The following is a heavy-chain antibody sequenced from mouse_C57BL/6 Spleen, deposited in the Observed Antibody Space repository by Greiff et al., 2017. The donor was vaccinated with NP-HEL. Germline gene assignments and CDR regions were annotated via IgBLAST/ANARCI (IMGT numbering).Heavy chain of an antibody. CDR2: INPNNGGT. CDR1: GYTFTDYN. V-gene: IGHV1-18*01. CDR3: ARSHYYGSRYWYFDV. Sequence: EVQLQQSGPELVKPGASVKIPCKASGYTFTDYNMDWVKQSHGKSLEWIGDINPNNGGTIYNQKFKGKATLTVDKSSSTAYMELRSLTSEDTAVYYCARSHYYGSRYWYFDVWGTGTTVTVSS. D-gene: IGHD1-1*01. J-gene: IGHJ1*03.